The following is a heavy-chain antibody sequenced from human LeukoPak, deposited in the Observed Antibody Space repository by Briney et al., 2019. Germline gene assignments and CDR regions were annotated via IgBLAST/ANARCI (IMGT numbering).Heavy chain of an antibody. J-gene: IGHJ5*02. D-gene: IGHD6-19*01. CDR2: INHSGST. CDR3: ARHRRQWLAPNWFDP. V-gene: IGHV4-34*01. CDR1: GGSFSGYY. Sequence: SETLSLTCAVYGGSFSGYYWSWIRQPPGKGLEWIGEINHSGSTNYNLSLKSRVTISVDTPKNQFSLKLSSVTAADTAVYYCARHRRQWLAPNWFDPWGQGTLVTVSS.